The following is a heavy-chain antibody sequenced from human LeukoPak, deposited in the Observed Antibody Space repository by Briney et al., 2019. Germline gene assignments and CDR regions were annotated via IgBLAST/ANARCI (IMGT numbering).Heavy chain of an antibody. CDR2: ISSSSSTI. J-gene: IGHJ4*02. Sequence: PGGSLRLSCAASGFTFSSYSMNWVRQAPGKGLEWVSYISSSSSTIYYADSVKGRFTISRDNSKNTLYLQMNSLRAEDTAVYYCAKGGSSGYEMRDYWGQGTLVTVSS. CDR3: AKGGSSGYEMRDY. V-gene: IGHV3-48*01. D-gene: IGHD5-12*01. CDR1: GFTFSSYS.